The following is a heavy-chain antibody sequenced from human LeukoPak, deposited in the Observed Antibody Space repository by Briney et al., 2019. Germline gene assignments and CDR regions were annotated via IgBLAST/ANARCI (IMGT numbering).Heavy chain of an antibody. CDR1: GGSISSYY. Sequence: SETPSLTCTVPGGSISSYYWSWIRQPPGKGLEWIGYTYYSGSTNYNPSLKSRVTISVDTSKNQFSLKLSSVTAADAAVYYCARGGAAGTLFDYLGQGTLVTVSS. J-gene: IGHJ4*02. D-gene: IGHD6-13*01. V-gene: IGHV4-59*01. CDR2: TYYSGST. CDR3: ARGGAAGTLFDY.